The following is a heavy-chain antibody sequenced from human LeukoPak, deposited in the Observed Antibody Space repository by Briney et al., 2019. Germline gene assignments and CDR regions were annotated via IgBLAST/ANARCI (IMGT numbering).Heavy chain of an antibody. J-gene: IGHJ3*02. CDR1: GGSFSGYC. D-gene: IGHD1-14*01. CDR2: INHSGST. Sequence: SETLSLTCAVYGGSFSGYCWSWIRQPPGKGLEWIGEINHSGSTNHNPSLKSRVTISVDTSKNQFSLKLSSVTAADTAVYYCARGWAALTNDAFDIWGQGTMVTVSS. V-gene: IGHV4-34*01. CDR3: ARGWAALTNDAFDI.